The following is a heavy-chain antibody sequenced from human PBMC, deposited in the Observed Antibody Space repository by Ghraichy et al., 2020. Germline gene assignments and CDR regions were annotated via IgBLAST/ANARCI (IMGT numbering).Heavy chain of an antibody. CDR3: ARRGGKGLVRYFDL. V-gene: IGHV4-34*01. D-gene: IGHD4-23*01. CDR2: INHSGST. CDR1: GGSFSGYY. J-gene: IGHJ2*01. Sequence: SKTLSLTCAVYGGSFSGYYWSWIRQPPGKGLEWIGEINHSGSTNYNPSLKSRVTISVDTSKNQFSLKLSSVTAADTAVYYCARRGGKGLVRYFDLWGRGTLVTVSS.